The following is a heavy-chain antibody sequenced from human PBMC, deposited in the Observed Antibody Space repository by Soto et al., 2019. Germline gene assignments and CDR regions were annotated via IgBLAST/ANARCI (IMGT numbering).Heavy chain of an antibody. D-gene: IGHD5-12*01. CDR3: AAGGGLPRYY. J-gene: IGHJ4*02. CDR1: GGSISSGGYS. V-gene: IGHV4-30-2*01. Sequence: QLQLQESGSGLVKPSQTLSLTCAVSGGSISSGGYSWSWIRQPPGKGLEWIGYIYHSGSTYYNPSRTSRVTISVARSKHQFSPKLSSVPAADTAVYSRAAGGGLPRYYWGQGTLVTVSS. CDR2: IYHSGST.